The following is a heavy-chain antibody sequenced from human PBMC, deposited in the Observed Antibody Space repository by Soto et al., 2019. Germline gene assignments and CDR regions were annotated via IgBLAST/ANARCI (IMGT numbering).Heavy chain of an antibody. CDR3: ARGPSGDKVDY. CDR1: GDSISNGYYT. J-gene: IGHJ4*02. D-gene: IGHD3-10*01. V-gene: IGHV4-30-4*01. CDR2: IYNSVNT. Sequence: QVQLQESGPGLVEPSQTLSLTCTVSGDSISNGYYTWSWIRQPPGKDLEWIGHIYNSVNTYSNPSLKSRVTISADTYKNQFSLQLSSVTAADTAVYYCARGPSGDKVDYWGQGTLVTVSS.